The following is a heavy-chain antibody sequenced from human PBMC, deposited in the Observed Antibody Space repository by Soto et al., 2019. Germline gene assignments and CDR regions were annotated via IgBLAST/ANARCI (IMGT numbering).Heavy chain of an antibody. V-gene: IGHV1-46*03. D-gene: IGHD2-8*01. Sequence: ASVKVSCKASGYTFTSYYMHWVRQAPGQGLEWMGIINPSGGSTSYAQKFQGRVTMTRDTSTSTVYMELSSLRSEDTAVYYCARVGGEYCTNGVCQPYYYYYYMDVWGKGTTVTV. CDR2: INPSGGST. J-gene: IGHJ6*03. CDR1: GYTFTSYY. CDR3: ARVGGEYCTNGVCQPYYYYYYMDV.